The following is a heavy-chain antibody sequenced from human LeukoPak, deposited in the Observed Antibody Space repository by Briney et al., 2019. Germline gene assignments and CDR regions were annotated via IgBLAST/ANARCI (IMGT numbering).Heavy chain of an antibody. Sequence: SVKVSCKASGGTCSSSASSWVRHATGQGLEWRGGSIPIFGSANYAQKFQGRVTSTADDATSTDYMELRSLRSEDTAVYYCARVPSDSSSWYGPHWGQGTLVTVPS. D-gene: IGHD6-13*01. J-gene: IGHJ4*02. CDR1: GGTCSSSA. V-gene: IGHV1-69*13. CDR3: ARVPSDSSSWYGPH. CDR2: SIPIFGSA.